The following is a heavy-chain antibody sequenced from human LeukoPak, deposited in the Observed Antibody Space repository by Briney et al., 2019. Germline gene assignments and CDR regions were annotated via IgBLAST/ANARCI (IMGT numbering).Heavy chain of an antibody. J-gene: IGHJ4*02. Sequence: PSETLSLTCTVSGGSISSYYWSWIRQPPGKGLEWIGYIYYTGSTNYKPSLKSRVTISVDTSKNQFSLKLNSVTAADTAVYYCARGYGSGNYPIDYWGQGTLVTVSS. D-gene: IGHD3-10*01. CDR1: GGSISSYY. CDR3: ARGYGSGNYPIDY. CDR2: IYYTGST. V-gene: IGHV4-59*01.